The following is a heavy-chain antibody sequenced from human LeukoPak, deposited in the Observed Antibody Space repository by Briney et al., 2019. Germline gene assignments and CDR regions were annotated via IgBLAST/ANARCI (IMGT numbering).Heavy chain of an antibody. CDR1: GGSICSGGYY. J-gene: IGHJ4*02. Sequence: SQTLSLTCTVSGGSICSGGYYWSWIRQHPGKGLEWIGYIYYSGSTYYNPSLKSRVTISVDTSKNQFSLKLSSVTAADTAVYYCARGHSSSSLDYSGQGTLVTVSS. D-gene: IGHD6-6*01. V-gene: IGHV4-31*03. CDR3: ARGHSSSSLDY. CDR2: IYYSGST.